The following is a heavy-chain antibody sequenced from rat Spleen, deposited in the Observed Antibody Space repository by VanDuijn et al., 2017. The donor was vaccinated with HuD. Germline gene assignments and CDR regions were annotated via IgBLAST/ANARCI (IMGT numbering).Heavy chain of an antibody. J-gene: IGHJ3*01. CDR3: ATAGTRISRFAY. D-gene: IGHD1-4*01. Sequence: EVQLVESGGDLIQPGRSLKLSCAASGFTFSNYYMAWVRQAPTKGLEWVASITNSGDTTYYRDSVKGRFTISRDNAKNTQYLQMDSLRSEDTATYYCATAGTRISRFAYWGQGTLVTVSS. CDR1: GFTFSNYY. CDR2: ITNSGDTT. V-gene: IGHV5S23*01.